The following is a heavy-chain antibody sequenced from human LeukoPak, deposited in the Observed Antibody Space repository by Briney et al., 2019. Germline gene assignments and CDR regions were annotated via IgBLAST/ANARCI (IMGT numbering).Heavy chain of an antibody. CDR2: ISSSSSYI. CDR3: ARETGMSTMSY. Sequence: GGSLRLSCAASGFTFSSYSMNWVRQAPGKGLEWVSSISSSSSYIYYADSVKGRFTISRDNAKNSLYLQMNSLRAEDTAVYYCARETGMSTMSYWGQGTLVTVSS. D-gene: IGHD5-24*01. V-gene: IGHV3-21*01. CDR1: GFTFSSYS. J-gene: IGHJ4*02.